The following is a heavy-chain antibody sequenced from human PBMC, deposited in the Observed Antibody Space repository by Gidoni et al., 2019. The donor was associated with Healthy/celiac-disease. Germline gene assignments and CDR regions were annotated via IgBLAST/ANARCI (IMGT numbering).Heavy chain of an antibody. CDR2: IRAYNGNT. D-gene: IGHD3-3*01. CDR1: GYTFTSYG. J-gene: IGHJ4*02. V-gene: IGHV1-18*01. CDR3: ARGGYDFWSGYDRRIDY. Sequence: QVQLVQSGAEVKKPGASVKVSCTASGYTFTSYGISWVRQAPGQGLEWMGWIRAYNGNTNYAQKLQGRVTMTTDTSTSTAYMELRSLRSDDTAVYYCARGGYDFWSGYDRRIDYWGQGTLVTVSS.